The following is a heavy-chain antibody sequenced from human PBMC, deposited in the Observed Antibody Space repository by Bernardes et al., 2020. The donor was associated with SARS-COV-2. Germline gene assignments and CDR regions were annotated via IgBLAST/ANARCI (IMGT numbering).Heavy chain of an antibody. V-gene: IGHV3-21*01. J-gene: IGHJ6*02. CDR2: ISSSSSYI. D-gene: IGHD3-3*01. CDR3: ARVFIEKRFLEWLSEYYYYGMDV. Sequence: GGSLRLSCAASGFTFSSYSMNWVRQAPGKGLEWVSSISSSSSYIYYADSVKGRFTISRDNAKNSLYLQMNSLRAEDTAVYYCARVFIEKRFLEWLSEYYYYGMDVWGQGTTVTVSS. CDR1: GFTFSSYS.